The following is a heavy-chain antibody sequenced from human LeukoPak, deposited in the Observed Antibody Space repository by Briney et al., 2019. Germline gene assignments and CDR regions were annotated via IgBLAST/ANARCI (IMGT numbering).Heavy chain of an antibody. D-gene: IGHD3-16*01. J-gene: IGHJ4*02. V-gene: IGHV1-2*02. Sequence: GASVKVSCKASGYTFTGYYMHWVRQAPGQGLEWMGWINPNSGGTNYAQKFQGRVTMTRDTSISTAYMELSRLRSDDTAVYYCAIEPHWGAYYFDYWGQGTLVTVSS. CDR1: GYTFTGYY. CDR2: INPNSGGT. CDR3: AIEPHWGAYYFDY.